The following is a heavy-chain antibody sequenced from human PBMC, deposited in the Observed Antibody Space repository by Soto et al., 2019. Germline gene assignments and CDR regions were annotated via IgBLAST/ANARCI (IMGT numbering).Heavy chain of an antibody. CDR3: AKVSDYGSGSYYNPLIYYYYGMDV. J-gene: IGHJ6*02. CDR1: GFTFSSYA. D-gene: IGHD3-10*01. V-gene: IGHV3-23*01. CDR2: ISGSGSST. Sequence: GGSLRLSCAASGFTFSSYAMSWVRQAPGKGLEWVSAISGSGSSTYYADSVKGRFTISRDNSKDTLYLQMNSLRAEDTAVYYCAKVSDYGSGSYYNPLIYYYYGMDVWGQGTTVTVSS.